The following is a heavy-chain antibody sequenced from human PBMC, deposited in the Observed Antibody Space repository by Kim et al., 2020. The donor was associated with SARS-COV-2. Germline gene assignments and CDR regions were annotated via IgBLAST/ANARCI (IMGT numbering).Heavy chain of an antibody. CDR3: ARDFSGTCIRFLGEFQFDY. J-gene: IGHJ4*02. D-gene: IGHD3-3*01. V-gene: IGHV4-39*02. Sequence: SETLSLTFTVYGGSISTSGYYWGWIRQPPGKGLEWIGSVYYTGSTYYNPSLKSRVTISVDTSKNQFSLKLSSVTAADTAVYYCARDFSGTCIRFLGEFQFDYWGQGTLVTVSS. CDR2: VYYTGST. CDR1: GGSISTSGYY.